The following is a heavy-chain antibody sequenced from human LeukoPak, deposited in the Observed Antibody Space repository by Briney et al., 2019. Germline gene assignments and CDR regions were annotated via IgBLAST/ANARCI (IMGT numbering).Heavy chain of an antibody. Sequence: PGGSLRLSCAASGFTFSSYAMSWVRQAPGKGLEWVSAISGSGGSTDYADSVKGRFTISRDNSKNTLYLQMNSLRAEDTAVYYCAKDIGSSSIFDYWGQGTLVTVSS. D-gene: IGHD6-13*01. J-gene: IGHJ4*02. V-gene: IGHV3-23*01. CDR3: AKDIGSSSIFDY. CDR2: ISGSGGST. CDR1: GFTFSSYA.